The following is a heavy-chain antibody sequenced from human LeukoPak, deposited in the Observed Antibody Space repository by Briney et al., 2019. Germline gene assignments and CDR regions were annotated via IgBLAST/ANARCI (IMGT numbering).Heavy chain of an antibody. CDR2: ISGTGGNT. CDR1: GFTFSNFA. V-gene: IGHV3-23*01. CDR3: AKTGGYYDTSDLYRPDVFDI. D-gene: IGHD3-22*01. Sequence: GGSLRLSCAASGFTFSNFAMSWVRQAPGKGLEWVSAISGTGGNTFYTDSVTGRFTISRDNSKDTLYVQMNSLRAEDTAVYYCAKTGGYYDTSDLYRPDVFDIWGQGTVVTVSS. J-gene: IGHJ3*02.